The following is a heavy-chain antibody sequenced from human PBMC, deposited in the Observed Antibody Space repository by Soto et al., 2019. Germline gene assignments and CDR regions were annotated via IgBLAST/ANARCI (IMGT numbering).Heavy chain of an antibody. J-gene: IGHJ4*02. D-gene: IGHD2-2*01. CDR1: GFPFSSYW. CDR2: INSDGSST. Sequence: EVQLVESGGGLVQPGGSLRLSCAASGFPFSSYWMHWVRQAPGKGLVWVSRINSDGSSTSYADSVKGRFTISRDNAKNTVYLQMNSLRAEDTAVYYCARGRYQLLWGDYWGQGTLATVSS. V-gene: IGHV3-74*01. CDR3: ARGRYQLLWGDY.